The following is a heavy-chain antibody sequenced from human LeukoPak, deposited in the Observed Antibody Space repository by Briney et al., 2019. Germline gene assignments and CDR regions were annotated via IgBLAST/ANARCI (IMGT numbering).Heavy chain of an antibody. CDR2: INAGNGNT. CDR1: GYTFTSYA. J-gene: IGHJ1*01. Sequence: ASVKVSCKASGYTFTSYAMHWVRQAPGQRLEWMGWINAGNGNTKYSQEFQGRVTITRDTSASTAYMELSSLRSEDMAVYYCARNMRIVGAIIYFQHWGQGTLVTVSS. D-gene: IGHD1-26*01. V-gene: IGHV1-3*03. CDR3: ARNMRIVGAIIYFQH.